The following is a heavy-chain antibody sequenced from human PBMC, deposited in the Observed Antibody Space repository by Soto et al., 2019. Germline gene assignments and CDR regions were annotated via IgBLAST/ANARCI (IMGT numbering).Heavy chain of an antibody. V-gene: IGHV4-59*01. CDR1: GGSISSYH. CDR3: AREVYSSSSPPHNWFDP. Sequence: PSETLSLTCTVSGGSISSYHWSWIRQPPGKGLEWIGYIYYSGSTNYNPSLKSRVTISVDTSKNQFSLKLSSVTAADTAVYYCAREVYSSSSPPHNWFDPWGQGTLVTVSS. J-gene: IGHJ5*02. CDR2: IYYSGST. D-gene: IGHD6-6*01.